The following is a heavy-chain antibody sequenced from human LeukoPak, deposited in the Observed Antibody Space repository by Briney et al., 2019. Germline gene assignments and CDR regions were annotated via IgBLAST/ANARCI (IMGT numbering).Heavy chain of an antibody. Sequence: GGSLRLSYAASGFTFSSYAMSWVRQAPGKGLEWVTAISGSGGSTYYADSVKGRFTISRDNSKNTLYLQMNSLRAEDTAVYYCAKDLRMVRGVPDYWGQGTLVTVSS. CDR3: AKDLRMVRGVPDY. CDR2: ISGSGGST. J-gene: IGHJ4*02. CDR1: GFTFSSYA. D-gene: IGHD3-10*01. V-gene: IGHV3-23*01.